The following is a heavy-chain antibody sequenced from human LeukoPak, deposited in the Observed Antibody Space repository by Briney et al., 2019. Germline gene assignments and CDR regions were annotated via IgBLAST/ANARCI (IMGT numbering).Heavy chain of an antibody. CDR2: ISSSSSYI. V-gene: IGHV3-21*01. Sequence: GGSLRLSCAASGFTFSSYGMHWVRQAPGKGLEWVSSISSSSSYIYYADSVKGRFTISRDNAKNSLYLQMNSLRAEDTAVYYCARARRSYSSGYYPPVDYWGQGTLVTVSS. D-gene: IGHD3-22*01. CDR1: GFTFSSYG. J-gene: IGHJ4*02. CDR3: ARARRSYSSGYYPPVDY.